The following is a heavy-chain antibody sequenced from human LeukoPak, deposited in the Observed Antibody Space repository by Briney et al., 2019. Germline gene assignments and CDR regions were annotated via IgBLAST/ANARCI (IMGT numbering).Heavy chain of an antibody. V-gene: IGHV1-18*01. D-gene: IGHD2-2*01. CDR2: ISAYNGNT. CDR3: ARDRTDIVVVPAAPMGWFDP. Sequence: ASVKVSCKASGYTFTSYGISWVRQAPGRGLEWMGWISAYNGNTNYAQKLQGRVTMTTDTSTSTAYMELRNLRSDDTAVYYCARDRTDIVVVPAAPMGWFDPWGQGTLVTVSS. CDR1: GYTFTSYG. J-gene: IGHJ5*02.